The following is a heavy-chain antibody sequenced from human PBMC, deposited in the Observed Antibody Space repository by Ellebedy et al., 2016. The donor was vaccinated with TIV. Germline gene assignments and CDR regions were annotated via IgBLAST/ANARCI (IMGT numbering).Heavy chain of an antibody. D-gene: IGHD1-26*01. J-gene: IGHJ4*02. CDR2: IYYSGST. CDR1: GGSISSYY. Sequence: MPSETLSLTCTVSGGSISSYYWSWIRQPPGKGLEWIGYIYYSGSTNYNPSLKSRVTISVDTSKNQFSLKLSSVTAADTAVYFCARDGEKWELRYWGQGTLVTVSS. V-gene: IGHV4-59*01. CDR3: ARDGEKWELRY.